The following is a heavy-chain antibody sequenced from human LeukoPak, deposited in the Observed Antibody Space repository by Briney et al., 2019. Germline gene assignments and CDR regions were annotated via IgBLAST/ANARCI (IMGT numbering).Heavy chain of an antibody. CDR1: GFTFSSYS. V-gene: IGHV3-21*01. CDR3: ARDRDYGGNSFDY. Sequence: GGSLRLSCAASGFTFSSYSMNWVRQAPGKGLEWVASISSSSSYIYYADSVKGRFTISRDNAKNSLYLQMNSLRAEDTAVYYCARDRDYGGNSFDYWGQGTRVTVSS. J-gene: IGHJ4*02. D-gene: IGHD4-23*01. CDR2: ISSSSSYI.